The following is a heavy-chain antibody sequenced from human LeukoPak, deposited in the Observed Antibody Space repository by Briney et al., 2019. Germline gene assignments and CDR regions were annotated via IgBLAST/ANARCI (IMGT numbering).Heavy chain of an antibody. CDR1: GGSISSYY. CDR2: IYYSGST. Sequence: SETLSLTCTVSGGSISSYYWSWIRQPPGKGLEWIGYIYYSGSTNCNPSLKSRVTISVDTSKNQFSLKLSSVTAADTAVYYCARGVVIEYYDSSGYYYYFDYWGQGTLVTVSS. D-gene: IGHD3-22*01. J-gene: IGHJ4*02. CDR3: ARGVVIEYYDSSGYYYYFDY. V-gene: IGHV4-59*01.